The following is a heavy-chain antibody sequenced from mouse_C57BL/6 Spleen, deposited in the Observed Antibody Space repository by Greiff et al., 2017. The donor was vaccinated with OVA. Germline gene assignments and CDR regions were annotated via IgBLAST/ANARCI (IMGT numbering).Heavy chain of an antibody. V-gene: IGHV1-15*01. CDR1: GYTFTDYE. Sequence: VQLQESGAELVRPGASVTLSCKASGYTFTDYEMHWVKQTPVHGLEWIGAIDPETGGTAYNQKFKGKAILTADKSSSTAYMELRSLTSEDSAVYYCTRYDDYDAYYAMDYWGQGTSVTVSS. CDR2: IDPETGGT. J-gene: IGHJ4*01. D-gene: IGHD2-4*01. CDR3: TRYDDYDAYYAMDY.